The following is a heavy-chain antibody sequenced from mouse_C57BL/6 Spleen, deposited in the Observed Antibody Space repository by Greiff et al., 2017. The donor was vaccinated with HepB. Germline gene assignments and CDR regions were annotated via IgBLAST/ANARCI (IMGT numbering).Heavy chain of an antibody. CDR3: ARYGPYMDY. CDR2: IRNKANGYTT. CDR1: GFTFTDYY. V-gene: IGHV7-3*01. Sequence: EVMLVESGGGLVQPGGSLSLSCAASGFTFTDYYMSWVRQPPGKALEWLGFIRNKANGYTTESSASVKGRFTISRENSQSILYLQMNALRAEDSATYYCARYGPYMDYWGQGTSVTVSS. J-gene: IGHJ4*01.